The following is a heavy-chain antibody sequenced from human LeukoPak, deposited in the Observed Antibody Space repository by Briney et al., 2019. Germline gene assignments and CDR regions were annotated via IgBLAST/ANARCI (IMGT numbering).Heavy chain of an antibody. CDR3: ARESSTVTTLTEIGFDP. CDR2: INPSGGST. CDR1: GYTFTSYY. D-gene: IGHD4-11*01. Sequence: ASVKVSCKASGYTFTSYYMHWVRQAPGQGLEWMGIINPSGGSTSYAQKFQGRVTITADKSTSTAYMELSSLRSEDTAVYYCARESSTVTTLTEIGFDPWGQGTLVTVSS. V-gene: IGHV1-46*01. J-gene: IGHJ5*02.